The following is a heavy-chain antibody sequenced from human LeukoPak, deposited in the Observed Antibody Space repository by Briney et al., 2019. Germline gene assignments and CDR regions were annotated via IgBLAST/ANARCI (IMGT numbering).Heavy chain of an antibody. D-gene: IGHD1-26*01. CDR1: GFTSSSYA. Sequence: PGGSLRLSCAASGFTSSSYAMHWVRQAPGKGLEWVAVISYDGSNKYYADSVKGRFTISRDNSKNTLYLQMNSLRAEDTAVYYCARSIVGATRGAFDIWGQGTMVTVSS. CDR2: ISYDGSNK. CDR3: ARSIVGATRGAFDI. J-gene: IGHJ3*02. V-gene: IGHV3-30-3*01.